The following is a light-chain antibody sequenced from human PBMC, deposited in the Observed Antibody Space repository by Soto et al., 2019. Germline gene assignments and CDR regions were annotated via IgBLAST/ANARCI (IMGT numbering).Light chain of an antibody. Sequence: QSALTQPASVSGPPGQSIVISCNGSSSDVGSYDLVSWYLQYPGKAPKVIITEVSNRPSGVSNRFSGSKSSNTASLTISGLQAEDEADYYCSSYINYNTFVIFGGGTKLTVL. V-gene: IGLV2-14*02. CDR3: SSYINYNTFVI. J-gene: IGLJ2*01. CDR1: SSDVGSYDL. CDR2: EVS.